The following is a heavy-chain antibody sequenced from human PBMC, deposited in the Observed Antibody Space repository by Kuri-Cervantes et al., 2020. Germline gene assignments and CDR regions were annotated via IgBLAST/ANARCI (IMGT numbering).Heavy chain of an antibody. CDR3: ARDKVVVVVAATYYYYYGMDV. J-gene: IGHJ6*02. CDR2: IQQDGREK. Sequence: GGSLRLSCAASGFTFSTYWMSWVRQAPGKGLEWVANIQQDGREKYYVDSVKGRFTISRDNSKNTLYLQMNSLRAEDTAVYYCARDKVVVVVAATYYYYYGMDVWGQGTTVTVSS. CDR1: GFTFSTYW. D-gene: IGHD2-15*01. V-gene: IGHV3-7*01.